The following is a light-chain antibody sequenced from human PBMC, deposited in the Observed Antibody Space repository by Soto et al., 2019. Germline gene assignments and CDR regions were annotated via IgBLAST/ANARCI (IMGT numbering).Light chain of an antibody. CDR2: AAS. CDR1: QGISSY. CDR3: QKYYSAPET. J-gene: IGKJ1*01. V-gene: IGKV1-27*01. Sequence: DIQMTQSPSSLSASVGDRVTITCRASQGISSYLAWYQQKPGKVPKVLIYAASTLQSGVPSRFSGSGSGTEFTLTISSRQPEDVANYYCQKYYSAPETFGQGTKVEIK.